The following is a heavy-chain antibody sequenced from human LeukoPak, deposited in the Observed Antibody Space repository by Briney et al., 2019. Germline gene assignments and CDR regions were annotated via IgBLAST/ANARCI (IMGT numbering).Heavy chain of an antibody. Sequence: HPGGSLRLSWAASGFTFSSYGMHWVRQAPGKGLEWVAVIWYDGSNKYYADSVKGRFTISRDNSKNTLYLQMNSLRAEDTAVYYCAKWRSASYYMDLWGKGTTATVSS. CDR3: AKWRSASYYMDL. CDR1: GFTFSSYG. CDR2: IWYDGSNK. J-gene: IGHJ6*03. V-gene: IGHV3-30*02.